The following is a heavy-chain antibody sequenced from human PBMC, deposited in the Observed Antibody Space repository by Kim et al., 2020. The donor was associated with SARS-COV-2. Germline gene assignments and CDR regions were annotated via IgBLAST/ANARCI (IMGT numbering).Heavy chain of an antibody. J-gene: IGHJ4*02. V-gene: IGHV3-53*01. D-gene: IGHD6-6*01. CDR3: ARGYSSSSGLGY. Sequence: YYAESGKGRFTISRDNSKNTLYLQMNSLRAEDTAVYYCARGYSSSSGLGYWGQGTLVTVSS.